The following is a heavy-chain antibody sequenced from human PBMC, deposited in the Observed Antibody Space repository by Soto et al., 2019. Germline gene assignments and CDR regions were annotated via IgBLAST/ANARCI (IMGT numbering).Heavy chain of an antibody. CDR1: GFTVSSNY. D-gene: IGHD3-22*01. CDR2: IYSGGST. Sequence: GGSLRLSCAASGFTVSSNYMSWVRQAPGKGLEWASVIYSGGSTYYADSVKGRFTISRDNSKNTLYLQMNSLRAEDTAVYYCARYYYDSSGYYYVSGYGMDVWGQGT. J-gene: IGHJ6*02. CDR3: ARYYYDSSGYYYVSGYGMDV. V-gene: IGHV3-53*01.